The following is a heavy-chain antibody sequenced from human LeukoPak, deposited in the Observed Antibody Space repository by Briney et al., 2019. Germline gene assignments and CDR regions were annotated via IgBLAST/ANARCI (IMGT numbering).Heavy chain of an antibody. CDR2: VYSSGNT. Sequence: PSETLSLTCTVSDGSISIYYWSWIRQPPGKGLEWIGYVYSSGNTNYSPSLKSRVTISVDTSKNQFSLKLSSVTAADTAVYYCARLSYKRLDYWGQGTLVTVSS. D-gene: IGHD2-8*01. CDR3: ARLSYKRLDY. V-gene: IGHV4-4*08. J-gene: IGHJ4*02. CDR1: DGSISIYY.